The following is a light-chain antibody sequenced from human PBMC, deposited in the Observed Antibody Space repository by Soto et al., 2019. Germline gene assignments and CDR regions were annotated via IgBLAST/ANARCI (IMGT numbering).Light chain of an antibody. CDR2: AAF. V-gene: IGKV1-39*01. CDR3: QQSYRA. Sequence: DIQMTQSPSSLSASVGDRVTITCRASQSIGSSLNWYQQKPGKAPKLLIYAAFSLQGGVPSRFSGSGSGTDFTLTISSPQPEDFATYYCQQSYRAFGQGTKVEIK. J-gene: IGKJ1*01. CDR1: QSIGSS.